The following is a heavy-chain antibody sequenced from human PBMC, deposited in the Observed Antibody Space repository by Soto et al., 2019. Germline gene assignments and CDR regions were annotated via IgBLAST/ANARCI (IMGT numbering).Heavy chain of an antibody. CDR3: ARGYCSGGSCYELDP. V-gene: IGHV4-4*07. D-gene: IGHD2-15*01. J-gene: IGHJ5*02. CDR1: GGSIRSYY. CDR2: IYSSGAT. Sequence: SETLSLTCTVSGGSIRSYYWSWIRQPAGKGLEWLGRIYSSGATNYNPSLKSRVTMSVDTSQNHFSLKLASVTAADTAVYYCARGYCSGGSCYELDPWGQGILVTVSS.